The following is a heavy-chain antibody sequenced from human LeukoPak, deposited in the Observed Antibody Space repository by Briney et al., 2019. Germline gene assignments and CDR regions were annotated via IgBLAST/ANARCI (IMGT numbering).Heavy chain of an antibody. V-gene: IGHV3-48*01. D-gene: IGHD1-26*01. CDR2: ISSTSRTI. J-gene: IGHJ4*02. CDR1: GFTFSDFS. CDR3: ARGASGSYYVDY. Sequence: PGGSLRLSCAASGFTFSDFSMNWVRQAPGKGLEWVSYISSTSRTIYYADSVKGRFTISRDNAKNSLYLQMNSLRVEDTAVYYCARGASGSYYVDYWGQGTLVTVSS.